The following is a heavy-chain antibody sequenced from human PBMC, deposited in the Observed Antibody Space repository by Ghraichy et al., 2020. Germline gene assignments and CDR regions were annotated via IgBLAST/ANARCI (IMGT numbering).Heavy chain of an antibody. Sequence: SETLSLTCAVYGGSFSGYYWSWIRQPPGKGLEWIGESNHSGRTNYNPSLMSRVTISVDTSKNQVSLRLTSVTAADTAVYYCVRGRVDTDVIRPAPPFDYWGQGTLVTVSS. CDR3: VRGRVDTDVIRPAPPFDY. D-gene: IGHD5-18*01. CDR1: GGSFSGYY. CDR2: SNHSGRT. J-gene: IGHJ4*02. V-gene: IGHV4-34*01.